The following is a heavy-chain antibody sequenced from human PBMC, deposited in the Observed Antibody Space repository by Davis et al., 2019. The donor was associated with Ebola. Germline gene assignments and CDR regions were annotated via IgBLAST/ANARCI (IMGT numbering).Heavy chain of an antibody. CDR3: ARDAITMVQGVIITSRYFDL. CDR1: GFTFSDYY. Sequence: GGSLRLSCAASGFTFSDYYMSWIRQAPGKGLEWVSYISSSSSYTKYADSVKGRFTISRDNAKKSLYLQMNSLRAEDTAVYYCARDAITMVQGVIITSRYFDLWGRGTLVTVSS. D-gene: IGHD3-10*01. V-gene: IGHV3-11*05. CDR2: ISSSSSYT. J-gene: IGHJ2*01.